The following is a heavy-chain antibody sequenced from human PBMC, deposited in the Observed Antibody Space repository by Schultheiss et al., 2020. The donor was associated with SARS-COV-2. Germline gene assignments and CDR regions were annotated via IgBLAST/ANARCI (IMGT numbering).Heavy chain of an antibody. CDR1: GFNFRSYG. J-gene: IGHJ4*02. CDR2: ISYDGTNK. CDR3: ARDLGYGDYEDY. Sequence: GGSLRLSCAPSGFNFRSYGFYWVRQAPGKGLEWVAVISYDGTNKYYAESVKGRFTISRDNAKNSLYLQMNSLRAEDTAVYYCARDLGYGDYEDYWGQGTLVTVSS. D-gene: IGHD4-17*01. V-gene: IGHV3-30*07.